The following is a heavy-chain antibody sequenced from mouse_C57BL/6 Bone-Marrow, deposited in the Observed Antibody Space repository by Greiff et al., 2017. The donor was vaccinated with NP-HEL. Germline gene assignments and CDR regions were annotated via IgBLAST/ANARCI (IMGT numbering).Heavy chain of an antibody. Sequence: EVQLQQSGPELVKPGASVKISCKASGYTFTDYYMNWVKQSHGKSLEWIGDINPNNGGTSYNQKFKGKATLTVDKSSSTAYMELRRLTSEDSAVYYCASPIYYYGSSHWYFDVWGTGTTVTVSS. CDR1: GYTFTDYY. J-gene: IGHJ1*03. D-gene: IGHD1-1*01. CDR3: ASPIYYYGSSHWYFDV. CDR2: INPNNGGT. V-gene: IGHV1-26*01.